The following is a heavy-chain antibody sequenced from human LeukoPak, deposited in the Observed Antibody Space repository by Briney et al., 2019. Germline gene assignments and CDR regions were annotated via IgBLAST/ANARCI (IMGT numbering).Heavy chain of an antibody. CDR3: ARGDSSGYYHWFDP. J-gene: IGHJ5*02. CDR1: GYTFTGYY. D-gene: IGHD3-22*01. Sequence: ASVKVSCKASGYTFTGYYMHWVRQAPGQGLVWMGWINPNSGGTNYAQKFQGRVTMTRDTSISTAYMELSRLRSDGTAVYYCARGDSSGYYHWFDPWGQGTLVTVSS. CDR2: INPNSGGT. V-gene: IGHV1-2*02.